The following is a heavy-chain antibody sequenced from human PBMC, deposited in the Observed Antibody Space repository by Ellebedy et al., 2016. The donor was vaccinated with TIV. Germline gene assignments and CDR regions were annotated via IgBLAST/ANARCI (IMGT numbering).Heavy chain of an antibody. CDR2: ISNTGSRT. CDR3: AKGRGGGSDSSAPRYYFDY. J-gene: IGHJ4*02. Sequence: GESLKISCAASGFRFGYYYLTWIRQAPGKGLEWVSTISNTGSRTYYADSVEGRFIISRDNSKKTLYLQMNSLRADDTAVYYCAKGRGGGSDSSAPRYYFDYWGLGTLVTVSS. D-gene: IGHD3-22*01. V-gene: IGHV3-23*01. CDR1: GFRFGYYY.